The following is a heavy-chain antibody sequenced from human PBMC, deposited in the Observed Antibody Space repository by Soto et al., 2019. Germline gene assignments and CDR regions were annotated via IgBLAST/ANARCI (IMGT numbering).Heavy chain of an antibody. J-gene: IGHJ6*02. CDR2: INHSGST. V-gene: IGHV4-34*01. D-gene: IGHD4-4*01. CDR3: ATASLTDYRRYYYHDDVMDV. Sequence: PSETLSLTCAVYGGSFSGYYWSWIRQPPGKGLEWIGEINHSGSTNYNPSLKSRVTISVDTSKNQFSLKLSSVTAADTAVYYCATASLTDYRRYYYHDDVMDVWGQGTTVTVS. CDR1: GGSFSGYY.